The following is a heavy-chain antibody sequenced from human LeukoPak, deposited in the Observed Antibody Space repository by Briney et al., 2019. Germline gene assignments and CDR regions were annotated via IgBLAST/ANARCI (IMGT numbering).Heavy chain of an antibody. D-gene: IGHD1-14*01. CDR2: TYYRSKWYN. CDR1: GDSVSNTRSA. CDR3: ARVNSWTEEPDTCFDY. J-gene: IGHJ4*02. Sequence: SQTLSLTCAISGDSVSNTRSAWNWIRQSPSRGLEWLGRTYYRSKWYNDYALSVRSRITINPDTSKNQFSLHLNSVTPEDTAVYFCARVNSWTEEPDTCFDYWGRGTLVTVSS. V-gene: IGHV6-1*01.